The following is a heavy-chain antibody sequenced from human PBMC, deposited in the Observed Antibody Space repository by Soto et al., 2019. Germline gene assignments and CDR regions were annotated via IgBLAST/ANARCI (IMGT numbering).Heavy chain of an antibody. Sequence: SETLSLTCTVSGGSISSYYWSWIRQPPGKGLEWIGYIYYSGSTNYNPSLKSRVTVSVDTSKNQFSLKLSSVTAADTAVYYCARLRRRDGYNLFDYWGQGTLVTVSS. J-gene: IGHJ4*02. CDR2: IYYSGST. V-gene: IGHV4-59*08. CDR1: GGSISSYY. D-gene: IGHD5-12*01. CDR3: ARLRRRDGYNLFDY.